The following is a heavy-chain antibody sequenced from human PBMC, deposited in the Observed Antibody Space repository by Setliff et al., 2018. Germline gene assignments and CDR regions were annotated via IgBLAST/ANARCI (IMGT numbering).Heavy chain of an antibody. CDR1: GYTFFAYG. J-gene: IGHJ6*02. CDR3: ARERGIAVAGSDYYGMDV. CDR2: ISPYNSNT. V-gene: IGHV1-18*01. D-gene: IGHD6-19*01. Sequence: ASVKVSCKASGYTFFAYGINWVRQAPGQGLEWMGWISPYNSNTLYAQKFQGRVNMTTDTSTNTAYMELRSLRSHETAVYYCARERGIAVAGSDYYGMDVWGQGTTVTVSS.